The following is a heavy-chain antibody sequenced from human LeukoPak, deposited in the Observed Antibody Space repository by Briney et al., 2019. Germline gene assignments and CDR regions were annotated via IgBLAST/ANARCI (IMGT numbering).Heavy chain of an antibody. CDR1: GVTVSTNY. CDR2: MYSGGGI. J-gene: IGHJ4*02. V-gene: IGHV3-53*01. CDR3: ASPIH. Sequence: GGSLRLACAASGVTVSTNYMSWIRQAPGKGLGWVAVMYSGGGIYHGDSVKGGFTFSRDNTKHTLYLQMNSLILDDAAVYYCASPIHWGQGTLVTVSS.